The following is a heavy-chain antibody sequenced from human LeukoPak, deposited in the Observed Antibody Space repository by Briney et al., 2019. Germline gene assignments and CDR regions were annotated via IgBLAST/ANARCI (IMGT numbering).Heavy chain of an antibody. CDR3: AADVVGYFDY. CDR2: IYYSGST. V-gene: IGHV4-39*01. Sequence: SETLSLTCTVSGGSISSSSYYWGWIRQPPGKGLEWIGSIYYSGSTYYNPSPKSRVTISVDTSKNQFSLKLSSVTAADTAVYYCAADVVGYFDYWGQGTLVTVSS. CDR1: GGSISSSSYY. D-gene: IGHD1-26*01. J-gene: IGHJ4*02.